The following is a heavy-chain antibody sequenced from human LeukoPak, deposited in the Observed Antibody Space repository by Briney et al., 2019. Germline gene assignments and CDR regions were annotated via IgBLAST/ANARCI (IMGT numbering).Heavy chain of an antibody. CDR1: GFTFDDYA. CDR2: INWNGGST. CDR3: ARDLGTVVVGPFDS. D-gene: IGHD2-2*01. J-gene: IGHJ4*02. Sequence: GGSLRLSCAASGFTFDDYAMTWVRQAPGKGLEWVSGINWNGGSTRYADSVKGRFTISRDNAKNSLYLQMNSLRAEDTALYYCARDLGTVVVGPFDSWGQGTLVTVSS. V-gene: IGHV3-20*04.